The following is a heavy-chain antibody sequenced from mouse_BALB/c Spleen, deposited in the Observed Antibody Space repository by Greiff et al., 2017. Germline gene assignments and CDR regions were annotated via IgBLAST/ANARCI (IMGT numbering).Heavy chain of an antibody. CDR3: ARSGWFAY. Sequence: EVKLVESGGGLVQPGGSRKLSCAASGFTFSSFGMHWVRQAPEKGLEWVAYISSGSSTIYYADTVKGRFTISRDNPKNTLFPQMTSLRSEDTAMYYCARSGWFAYWGQGTLVTVSA. J-gene: IGHJ3*01. CDR2: ISSGSSTI. V-gene: IGHV5-17*02. CDR1: GFTFSSFG.